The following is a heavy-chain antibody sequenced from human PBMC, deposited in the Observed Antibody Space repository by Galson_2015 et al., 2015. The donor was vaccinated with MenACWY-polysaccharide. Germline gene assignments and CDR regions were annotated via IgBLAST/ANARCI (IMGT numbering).Heavy chain of an antibody. J-gene: IGHJ4*02. CDR3: ARVRGSYSVDY. Sequence: SLRLSCAASGFTFSDYYMSWMRQVPGKGLEWVSYISDSGGTIYYADSVKGRFTISRDNAKNSLYLQLTSLRAEDTALYYCARVRGSYSVDYWGQGTLVTVSS. CDR1: GFTFSDYY. D-gene: IGHD1-26*01. CDR2: ISDSGGTI. V-gene: IGHV3-11*01.